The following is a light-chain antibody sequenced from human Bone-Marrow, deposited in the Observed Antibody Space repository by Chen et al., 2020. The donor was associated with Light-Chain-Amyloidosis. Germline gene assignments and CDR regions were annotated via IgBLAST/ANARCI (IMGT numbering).Light chain of an antibody. CDR3: QQRGSWPHT. Sequence: EIVMTQSPATLSVSPGERATLSCRASQSVSSYLAWYQQKPGQAPRLLIYDASNRATGIPARFSGSGSGTDFTLTISSLEPEDFAVYYCQQRGSWPHTFGQGTKLEIK. CDR1: QSVSSY. V-gene: IGKV3-11*01. J-gene: IGKJ2*01. CDR2: DAS.